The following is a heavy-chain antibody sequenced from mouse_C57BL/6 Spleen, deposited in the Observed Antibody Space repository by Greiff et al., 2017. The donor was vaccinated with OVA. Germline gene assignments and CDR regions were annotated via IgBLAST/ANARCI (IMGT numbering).Heavy chain of an antibody. D-gene: IGHD2-3*01. CDR3: TSLGTTPFAY. Sequence: EVKLVESGGGLVQPGGSMKLSCVASGFTFSNYWMNWVRQSPEKGLEWVAQIRLKSDNYATHYAESVKGRFTISRDDSKSSVYLQMNNLRAEDTGIYYCTSLGTTPFAYWGQGTLVTVSA. CDR1: GFTFSNYW. J-gene: IGHJ3*01. V-gene: IGHV6-3*01. CDR2: IRLKSDNYAT.